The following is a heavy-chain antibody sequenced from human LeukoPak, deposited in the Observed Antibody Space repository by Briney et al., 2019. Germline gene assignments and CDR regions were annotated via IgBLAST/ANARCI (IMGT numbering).Heavy chain of an antibody. V-gene: IGHV3-23*01. CDR1: GFTFSSYA. J-gene: IGHJ4*02. D-gene: IGHD2-15*01. CDR2: VSDSGNTT. CDR3: AKLQKTSCYSVGDY. Sequence: GGSLRLSCAASGFTFSSYAMSWVRQAPGEGLEWVSAVSDSGNTTYYVGSVKGRFTISRDNSRNTLFLQMNSLRVEDTAVYYCAKLQKTSCYSVGDYWGQGTLVTVSS.